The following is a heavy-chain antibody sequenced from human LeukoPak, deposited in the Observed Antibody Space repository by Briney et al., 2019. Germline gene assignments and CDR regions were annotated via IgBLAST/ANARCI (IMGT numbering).Heavy chain of an antibody. J-gene: IGHJ4*02. V-gene: IGHV3-33*08. CDR1: GFTFSSYS. Sequence: GGSLRLSCAASGFTFSSYSMNWVRKAPGKGLEWVAVIWDDGSNKNYADSVKGRVTISRDNSQNTLHLQMNSLRAEDTAIYYCARDGGRYSFDYWGQGTLVTVSS. CDR3: ARDGGRYSFDY. D-gene: IGHD3-16*01. CDR2: IWDDGSNK.